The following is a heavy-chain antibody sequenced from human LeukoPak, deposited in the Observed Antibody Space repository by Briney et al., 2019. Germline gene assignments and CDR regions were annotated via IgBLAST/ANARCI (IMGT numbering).Heavy chain of an antibody. CDR3: AKDRRSGFFFDY. V-gene: IGHV3-30*18. Sequence: GGSLRLSCAASRFTFSSYGMHWVRQAPGKGLEWVAVISYDGSNKYYADSVKGRFTISRDNSKNTLYLQMNSLRAEDTALYYCAKDRRSGFFFDYWGQGTLVTVSS. D-gene: IGHD3-3*01. CDR1: RFTFSSYG. J-gene: IGHJ4*02. CDR2: ISYDGSNK.